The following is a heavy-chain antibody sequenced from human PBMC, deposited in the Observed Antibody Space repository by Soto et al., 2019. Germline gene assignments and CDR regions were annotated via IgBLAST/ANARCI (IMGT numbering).Heavy chain of an antibody. CDR1: GGSISSSNW. D-gene: IGHD1-26*01. CDR2: IYHSGST. V-gene: IGHV4-4*02. CDR3: AGTPWDGQTGYYFDY. J-gene: IGHJ4*02. Sequence: QVQLQESGPGLVKPSGTLSLTCAVSGGSISSSNWLSWVRQPPGKGLEWIGEIYHSGSTNYNPPLKSRVTISVDKAKNQFSLKLISVTAADTAVYSCAGTPWDGQTGYYFDYWGQGTLVTVSS.